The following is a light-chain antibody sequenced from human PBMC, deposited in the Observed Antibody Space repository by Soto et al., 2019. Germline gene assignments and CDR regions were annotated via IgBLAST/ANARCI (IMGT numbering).Light chain of an antibody. CDR1: SSNIGSNY. J-gene: IGLJ2*01. V-gene: IGLV1-47*01. CDR3: AAWDDSLSGPV. CDR2: RNN. Sequence: QSVLTQPPSASGTPGQRVTISCSGSSSNIGSNYVYWYQQLPGTAPKLLIYRNNQLPSGVPDRFSGSKSGTSGSLAISGLRSEDEADYYCAAWDDSLSGPVFGGGTKLTVL.